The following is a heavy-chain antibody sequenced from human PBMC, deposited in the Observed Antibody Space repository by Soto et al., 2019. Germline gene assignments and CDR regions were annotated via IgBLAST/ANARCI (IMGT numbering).Heavy chain of an antibody. J-gene: IGHJ3*02. Sequence: QVQLVESGGGVVQPGRSLRLSCAASGFTFSSYGMHWVRQAPGSGLEWVAVISYDGSNTYSPDSVRGRFTVSRDNSNNTLYLQMKSLRPEDTAIYYCATGDPMDAFDNWGQGTMVTVSS. CDR2: ISYDGSNT. CDR3: ATGDPMDAFDN. D-gene: IGHD7-27*01. CDR1: GFTFSSYG. V-gene: IGHV3-30*03.